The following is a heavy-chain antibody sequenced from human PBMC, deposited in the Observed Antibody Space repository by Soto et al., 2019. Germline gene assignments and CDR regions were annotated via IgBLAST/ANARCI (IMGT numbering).Heavy chain of an antibody. D-gene: IGHD2-15*01. V-gene: IGHV3-30*18. Sequence: QVQLVESGGGVVQPGRSLRLSCAASGFTFSGHGMHWVRQAPGKGLEWVAVISYDGSNKYYADSVKGRLTISRDNSKKPLYRQMNGLRAEDTAVYYCAKEGEGYCSGGSCYWGVSYYYGMDVWGQGTTVTVSS. J-gene: IGHJ6*02. CDR1: GFTFSGHG. CDR2: ISYDGSNK. CDR3: AKEGEGYCSGGSCYWGVSYYYGMDV.